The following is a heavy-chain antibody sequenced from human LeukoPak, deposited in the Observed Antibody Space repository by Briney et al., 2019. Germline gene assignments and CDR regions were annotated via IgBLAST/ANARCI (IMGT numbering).Heavy chain of an antibody. J-gene: IGHJ4*02. V-gene: IGHV3-74*01. CDR3: ARVGAVAGTDDY. Sequence: GGSLRLSCAASGFTFSSYWMHWVRQAPGKGLVWVSRIRSDGSSTSYADSVKGRFTISRDNAKNTLYLQMNSLRAEDTAVYYCARVGAVAGTDDYWGQGTLVAVSS. CDR2: IRSDGSST. D-gene: IGHD6-19*01. CDR1: GFTFSSYW.